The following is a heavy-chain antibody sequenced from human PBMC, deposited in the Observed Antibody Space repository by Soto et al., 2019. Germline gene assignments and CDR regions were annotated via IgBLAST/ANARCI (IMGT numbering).Heavy chain of an antibody. Sequence: SETLSLTCAVYGGSFSGYYWSWIRQPPGKGLEWIGSIYYSGSTYYNPSLKSRVTISVDRSKNQFSLKLTSVAAADTAVYYCARHERYYDILTGPWGQGTLVTVSS. V-gene: IGHV4-34*01. CDR3: ARHERYYDILTGP. CDR1: GGSFSGYY. J-gene: IGHJ4*02. D-gene: IGHD3-9*01. CDR2: IYYSGST.